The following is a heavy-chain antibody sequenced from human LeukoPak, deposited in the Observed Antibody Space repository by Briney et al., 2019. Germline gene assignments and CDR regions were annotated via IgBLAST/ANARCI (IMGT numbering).Heavy chain of an antibody. J-gene: IGHJ4*02. Sequence: GGSLRLSCAASGFTFSSYSMNWVRQAPGKGLEWVSSISSSSSYIYYADSVKGRFTISRDNAKNSLYLQMNSLRAEDTAVYYCARKGFYGGNSDFDYWGQGTLVTISS. CDR3: ARKGFYGGNSDFDY. D-gene: IGHD4-23*01. CDR1: GFTFSSYS. CDR2: ISSSSSYI. V-gene: IGHV3-21*01.